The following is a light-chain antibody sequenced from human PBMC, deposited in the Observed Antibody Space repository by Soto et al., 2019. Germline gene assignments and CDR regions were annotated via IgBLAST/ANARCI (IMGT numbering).Light chain of an antibody. CDR2: AAS. J-gene: IGKJ2*01. CDR1: QGIHNY. V-gene: IGKV1-39*01. CDR3: QQSLSAPYT. Sequence: IQVTQSPSSLSASVGDRVTISCRASQGIHNYLAWYQQKPGKVPQLLIYAASTLQSGVPSRFSGSGSGTDFTLVIDSLQREDFGTYYCQQSLSAPYTFGQGTKVDI.